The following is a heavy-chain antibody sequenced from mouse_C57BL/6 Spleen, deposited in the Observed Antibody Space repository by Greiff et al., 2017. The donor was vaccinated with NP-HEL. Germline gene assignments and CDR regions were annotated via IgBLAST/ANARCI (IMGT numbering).Heavy chain of an antibody. J-gene: IGHJ4*01. Sequence: VQLQQPGAELVRPGSSVKLSCKASGYTFTSYWMDWVKQRPGQGLEWIGNIYPSDSETHYNQKFKDKATLTVDKSSSTAYMQLSSLTSEDAAVYYYARRVMKAMDYWGQGTSVTVSS. V-gene: IGHV1-61*01. D-gene: IGHD2-13*01. CDR3: ARRVMKAMDY. CDR2: IYPSDSET. CDR1: GYTFTSYW.